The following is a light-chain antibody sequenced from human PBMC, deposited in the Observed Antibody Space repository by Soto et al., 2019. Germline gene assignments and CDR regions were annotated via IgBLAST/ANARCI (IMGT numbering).Light chain of an antibody. J-gene: IGLJ1*01. CDR3: CSYAGSNTHYV. CDR1: SSDVGGYNY. V-gene: IGLV2-8*01. CDR2: EVS. Sequence: LTQPPSASGSPGQSVTISCTGTSSDVGGYNYVSWYQQHPGKAPKLMIYEVSKRPSGVPDRFSGSKSGNTASLTVSGLQAEDEADYYCCSYAGSNTHYVFGTGTKVTVL.